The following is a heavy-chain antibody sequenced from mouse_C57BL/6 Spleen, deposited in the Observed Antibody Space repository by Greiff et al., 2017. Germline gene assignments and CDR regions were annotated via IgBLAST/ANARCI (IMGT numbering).Heavy chain of an antibody. J-gene: IGHJ2*01. CDR3: ATTVVAYYFDY. V-gene: IGHV1-64*01. Sequence: VKLQQPGAELVKPGASVKLSCKASGYTFTSYWMHWVKQRPGQGLEWIGMIHPNSGSTNYNEKFTSKATLAVDKSSSTAYMQLSSLTSEDSAVYYCATTVVAYYFDYWGQGTTLTVSS. CDR1: GYTFTSYW. CDR2: IHPNSGST. D-gene: IGHD1-1*01.